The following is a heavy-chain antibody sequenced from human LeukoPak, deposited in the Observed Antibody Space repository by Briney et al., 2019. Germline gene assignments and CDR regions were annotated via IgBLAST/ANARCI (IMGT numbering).Heavy chain of an antibody. J-gene: IGHJ4*02. V-gene: IGHV3-53*01. CDR2: IYSGGNT. CDR1: GFTVSSNY. Sequence: PGGSLRLSCAASGFTVSSNYMSWVRQAPGKGLEWVSVIYSGGNTYYADSVKGRFTISRDNAKKLLYLQMNSMRDEDTAVYYCAKLSYDDNSGYWGQGTLVTVSS. CDR3: AKLSYDDNSGY. D-gene: IGHD4-23*01.